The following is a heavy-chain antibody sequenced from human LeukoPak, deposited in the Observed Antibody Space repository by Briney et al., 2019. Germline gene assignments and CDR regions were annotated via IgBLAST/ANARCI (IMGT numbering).Heavy chain of an antibody. Sequence: KPSETLSLTCAVYGGSFSGYYWSWIRQPPGKGLEWIGEINHSGSTNYNPSLKSRVTISVDTSKNQFSLKLSSVTAADTAVYYCARSSSWPPNFDYWGQGTLVTVSS. J-gene: IGHJ4*02. CDR1: GGSFSGYY. CDR3: ARSSSWPPNFDY. CDR2: INHSGST. V-gene: IGHV4-34*01. D-gene: IGHD6-13*01.